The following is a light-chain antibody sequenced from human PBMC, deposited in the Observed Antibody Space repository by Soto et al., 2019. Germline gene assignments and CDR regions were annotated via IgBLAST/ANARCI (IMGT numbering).Light chain of an antibody. Sequence: QLVLTQSSSASASLGSSVKLTCTLSSGHSSYIIAWHQQQPGKAPRYLMKLERSGAYNKGSEVPDRFSGSSSGADRYLTISNLQFEDEADYYCEAWDTNTRVFGGGTKLTVL. CDR2: LERSGAY. V-gene: IGLV4-60*02. J-gene: IGLJ3*02. CDR3: EAWDTNTRV. CDR1: SGHSSYI.